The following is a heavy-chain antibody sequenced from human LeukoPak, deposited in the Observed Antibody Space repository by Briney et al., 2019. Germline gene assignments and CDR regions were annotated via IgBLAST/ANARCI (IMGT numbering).Heavy chain of an antibody. V-gene: IGHV3-23*01. CDR2: IGGSGGNT. CDR1: GFTFSNFA. Sequence: GGSLRLSCAASGFTFSNFAMSWVRQAPGKGLEWVSAIGGSGGNTYYANSVKGRFTICRDNSKNTLYLQMNSLRAEDTAVYYCAKRGPYDILTGYYYFDYWGQGTLVTVSS. D-gene: IGHD3-9*01. CDR3: AKRGPYDILTGYYYFDY. J-gene: IGHJ4*02.